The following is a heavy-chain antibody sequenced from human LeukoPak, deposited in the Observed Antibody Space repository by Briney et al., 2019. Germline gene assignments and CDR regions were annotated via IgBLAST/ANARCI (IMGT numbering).Heavy chain of an antibody. CDR3: ARDLTIVVVSAGRGTWFDP. CDR2: ISPSGGST. J-gene: IGHJ5*02. V-gene: IGHV1-46*01. D-gene: IGHD2-2*01. Sequence: GASVKVSCKAFGYTFTRYYMHWVRQAPGQGREWMGVISPSGGSTTYAQKFQGRVTLTRDTSISTAYMELSRLRSDDTAVYYCARDLTIVVVSAGRGTWFDPWGQGTLVTVSS. CDR1: GYTFTRYY.